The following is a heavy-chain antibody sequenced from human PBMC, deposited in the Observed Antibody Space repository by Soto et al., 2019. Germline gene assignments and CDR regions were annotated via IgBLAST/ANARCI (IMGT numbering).Heavy chain of an antibody. V-gene: IGHV1-69*02. CDR1: GGTFRNYP. CDR2: IFPLTDIP. J-gene: IGHJ4*02. CDR3: ARSPLVVLNYFES. Sequence: QVQLVQSGTEVKKPGSSVKVSCKASGGTFRNYPINWVRQAPGQGLEWMGSIFPLTDIPDYAQNFQARLTISADKSTSPAYMGLSSLTSDDTAMYFCARSPLVVLNYFESWGKGPLVTVSS.